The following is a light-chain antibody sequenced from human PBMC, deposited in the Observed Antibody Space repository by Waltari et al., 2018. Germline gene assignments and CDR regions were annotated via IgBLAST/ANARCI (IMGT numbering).Light chain of an antibody. Sequence: QSALTQSASVSGSPGQSITISCTATSSDVGSYNLVSWYQQHPGKAPKLMIYEVSKRPSGVSNRFSGSKSGNTASLTISGLQAEDEADYYCCSYAGSNVFGSGTKVTVL. CDR2: EVS. CDR3: CSYAGSNV. V-gene: IGLV2-23*02. CDR1: SSDVGSYNL. J-gene: IGLJ6*01.